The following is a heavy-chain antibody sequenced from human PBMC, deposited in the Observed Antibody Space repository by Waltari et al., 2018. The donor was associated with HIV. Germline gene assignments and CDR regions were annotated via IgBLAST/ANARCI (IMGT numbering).Heavy chain of an antibody. CDR2: INPNSGST. CDR1: GYTVTRYY. CDR3: AREGARMTTMIYYYYGMDV. D-gene: IGHD4-4*01. J-gene: IGHJ6*02. V-gene: IGHV1-2*06. Sequence: QVQLVQSGAEVKKPGASVKVSCKASGYTVTRYYSLWVRQAPGQGLEWMGRINPNSGSTNYAQQFQGRVTMTRDTSISTAYMELSRLRSDDTAVYYCAREGARMTTMIYYYYGMDVWGQGTTVTVSS.